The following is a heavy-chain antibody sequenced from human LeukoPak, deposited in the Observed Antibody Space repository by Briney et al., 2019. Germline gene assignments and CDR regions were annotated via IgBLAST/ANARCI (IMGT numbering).Heavy chain of an antibody. D-gene: IGHD4-17*01. V-gene: IGHV4-39*01. CDR3: ARLADYGATFDY. Sequence: PSETLSLTCTVSGGSISSSSYYWGWIRQPPGKGLEWIGSIYYSGSTYYNPSLKSRVTVSVDTSKNQFSLKLSSVTAADTAVYYCARLADYGATFDYWGQGTLVTVSS. J-gene: IGHJ4*02. CDR1: GGSISSSSYY. CDR2: IYYSGST.